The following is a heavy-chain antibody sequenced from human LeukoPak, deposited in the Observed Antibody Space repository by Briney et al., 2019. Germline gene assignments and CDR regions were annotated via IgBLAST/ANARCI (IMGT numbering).Heavy chain of an antibody. D-gene: IGHD6-19*01. CDR2: ISGSGGST. V-gene: IGHV3-23*01. Sequence: GGSLRLSCAASGFTFSSYAMSWVRQTPGKGLEWVSAISGSGGSTYYADSVKGRFTISRDNSKNTLYLQMNSLRAEDTAVYYCAKDEGSGWYYFDYWGQGSLVTVSS. CDR1: GFTFSSYA. J-gene: IGHJ4*02. CDR3: AKDEGSGWYYFDY.